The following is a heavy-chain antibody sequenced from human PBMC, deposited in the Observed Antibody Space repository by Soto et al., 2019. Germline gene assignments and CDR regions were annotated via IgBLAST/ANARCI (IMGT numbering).Heavy chain of an antibody. Sequence: QVQLVQSGAEVKKPGASVKVSCKTSGDTFTNSNINWVRQATGQGLEWMGWMNPNSDNTGYAQKFQGRVTMTWSTSLRTAYRELSSLSSEDSAIYYCARGGKYSSGWYEFDSWGQGTLLTVSS. J-gene: IGHJ5*01. V-gene: IGHV1-8*01. CDR1: GDTFTNSN. CDR3: ARGGKYSSGWYEFDS. D-gene: IGHD6-19*01. CDR2: MNPNSDNT.